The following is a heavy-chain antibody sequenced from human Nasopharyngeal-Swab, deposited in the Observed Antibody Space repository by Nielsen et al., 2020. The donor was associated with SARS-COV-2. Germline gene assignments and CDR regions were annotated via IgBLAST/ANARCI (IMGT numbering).Heavy chain of an antibody. V-gene: IGHV3-20*01. CDR3: ARVDRAAAGTLDY. CDR2: INWNGGRT. CDR1: GFTFDDYG. J-gene: IGHJ4*02. Sequence: GESLKISCAASGFTFDDYGVTWVRQAPGTGLEWVSGINWNGGRTGYADSVKGRFTISRDNAKNSLYLQMNSLRAEDTALYHCARVDRAAAGTLDYWGQGTLVTVSS. D-gene: IGHD6-13*01.